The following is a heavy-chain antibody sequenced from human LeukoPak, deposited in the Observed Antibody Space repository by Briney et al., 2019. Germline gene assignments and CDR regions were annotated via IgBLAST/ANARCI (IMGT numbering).Heavy chain of an antibody. Sequence: PGGSLRLSCTTSGLTIGDDAVSWVRQAPGKGLEWIGFIRSKTYGGTTEYAASVNGRFTISRDDSKSIAYLQMNCLKTEDTAVYYCTRTYSSSWSWYFDYWGQGTLVTVSS. V-gene: IGHV3-49*04. J-gene: IGHJ4*02. CDR1: GLTIGDDA. D-gene: IGHD6-13*01. CDR3: TRTYSSSWSWYFDY. CDR2: IRSKTYGGTT.